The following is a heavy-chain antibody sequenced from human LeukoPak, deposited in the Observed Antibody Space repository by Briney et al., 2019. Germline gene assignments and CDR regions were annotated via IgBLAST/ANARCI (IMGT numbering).Heavy chain of an antibody. J-gene: IGHJ4*02. V-gene: IGHV2-70*04. CDR2: IDWDDDK. D-gene: IGHD2-21*02. CDR1: GCSLSTPKMR. CDR3: ARSTYCGGDCPFDY. Sequence: SGPTLVNPPQTLTLTCTFSGCSLSTPKMRVSWIRQPPAEALEWLPRIDWDDDKFYSTSLKTRLTISKDTSKNQVVLTMTNMDPVDTATYYCARSTYCGGDCPFDYWGQGTLVTVSS.